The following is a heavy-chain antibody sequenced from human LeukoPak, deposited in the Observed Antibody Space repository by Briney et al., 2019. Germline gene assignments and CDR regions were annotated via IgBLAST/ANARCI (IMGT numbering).Heavy chain of an antibody. V-gene: IGHV3-7*01. CDR2: IKEDGSEK. CDR3: ARDLAYAFDI. Sequence: GGSLRLSCAASGFTFSNYWMRWVRLAPGKGLEWVANIKEDGSEKYYVGSVKGRFTISRDNAKNSLFLQMNSLRAEDTAVYYCARDLAYAFDIWGQGTMVTVSS. CDR1: GFTFSNYW. J-gene: IGHJ3*02.